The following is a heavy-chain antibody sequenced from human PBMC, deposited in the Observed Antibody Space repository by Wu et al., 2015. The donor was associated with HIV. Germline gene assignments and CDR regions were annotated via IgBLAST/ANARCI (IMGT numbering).Heavy chain of an antibody. CDR1: GGTFTSYY. CDR2: INPSTGST. CDR3: STATNYYPFGENDY. J-gene: IGHJ4*02. Sequence: QVQLVQSGAEVKKPGASVKVSCKASGGTFTSYYIHWVRQAPGQGLEWVGVINPSTGSTIYAQKFQDRVTMTSDTSTSTVYMVLRSLRSDDTAVYFCSTATNYYPFGENDYWGQGTLVTVSS. D-gene: IGHD3-10*01. V-gene: IGHV1-46*03.